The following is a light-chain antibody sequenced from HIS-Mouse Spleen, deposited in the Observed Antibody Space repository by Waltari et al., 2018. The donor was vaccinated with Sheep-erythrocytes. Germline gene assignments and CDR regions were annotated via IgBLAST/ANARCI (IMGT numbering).Light chain of an antibody. CDR2: EGS. CDR3: CSYAGSSTPWV. J-gene: IGLJ3*02. V-gene: IGLV2-23*01. Sequence: QAALTQPASVSGSPGQSITISCTGTSSDVGSYNLFSWYQQHPGKAPQLMIYEGSKRRSGVSNRFSGSKSGNTASLTISGLQAEDEADYYCCSYAGSSTPWVFGGGTKLTVL. CDR1: SSDVGSYNL.